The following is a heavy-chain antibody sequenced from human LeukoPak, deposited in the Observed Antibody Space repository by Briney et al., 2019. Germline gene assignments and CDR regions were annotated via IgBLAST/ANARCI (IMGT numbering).Heavy chain of an antibody. J-gene: IGHJ4*02. Sequence: ASVKVSCKASGYSFTGYYMHWVRQAPGQGLEWMGRINPNSGGTNYAQKFQGRVTMTRDTSISTAYMELSRLRSDDTAVYYCATIGGYYGSGSYYPEIYWGQGTLVTVSS. CDR2: INPNSGGT. D-gene: IGHD3-10*01. CDR3: ATIGGYYGSGSYYPEIY. V-gene: IGHV1-2*06. CDR1: GYSFTGYY.